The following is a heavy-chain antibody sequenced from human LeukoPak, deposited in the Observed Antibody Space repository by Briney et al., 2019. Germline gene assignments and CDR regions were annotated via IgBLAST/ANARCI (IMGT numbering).Heavy chain of an antibody. CDR2: MSSSDDGR. CDR3: ARRPQWLLNNYYFDY. D-gene: IGHD3-22*01. CDR1: GFSFGSYA. Sequence: GGSLRLSCATSGFSFGSYAMSWVRQAPGKGLEWVSAMSSSDDGRYYAASVRGRFTISRDTSRSTLYLQMNSLRAEDTALYYCARRPQWLLNNYYFDYWGQGTLVTVSS. V-gene: IGHV3-23*01. J-gene: IGHJ4*02.